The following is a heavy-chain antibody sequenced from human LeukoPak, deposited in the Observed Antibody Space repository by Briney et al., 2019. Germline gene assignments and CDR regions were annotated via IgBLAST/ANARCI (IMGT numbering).Heavy chain of an antibody. D-gene: IGHD2-15*01. CDR1: GGSFSGYY. Sequence: SETLSLTCAVYGGSFSGYYWSWIRQPPGKGLEWIGEINHSGSTNYNPSLKSRVTISVDTSKNQFSLKLSSVTAADTAVYYRARGLGYCSGGSCYSFRYNWFDPWGQGTLVTVSS. V-gene: IGHV4-34*01. J-gene: IGHJ5*02. CDR3: ARGLGYCSGGSCYSFRYNWFDP. CDR2: INHSGST.